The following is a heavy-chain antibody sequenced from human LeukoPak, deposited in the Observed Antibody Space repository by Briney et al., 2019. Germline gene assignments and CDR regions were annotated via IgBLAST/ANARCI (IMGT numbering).Heavy chain of an antibody. J-gene: IGHJ5*02. CDR1: GGSISSYY. CDR2: IYTSGST. CDR3: ARLGLSYGCSGTSCSPWFDP. V-gene: IGHV4-4*09. Sequence: PSETLSLTCTVSGGSISSYYWSWIRQPPGKGLEWIGYIYTSGSTNYNPSLKSRVTISVDTSKNQFSLKLSSVTAADTAVYYCARLGLSYGCSGTSCSPWFDPWGQGTLVTVSS. D-gene: IGHD2-2*01.